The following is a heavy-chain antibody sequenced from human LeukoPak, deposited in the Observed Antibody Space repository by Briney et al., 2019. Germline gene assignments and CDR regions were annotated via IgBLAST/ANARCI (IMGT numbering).Heavy chain of an antibody. CDR2: IRYDGSNK. Sequence: GGSLRLSCAASGFTFSSYGMHWVRQAPGKGLEWVAFIRYDGSNKYYADSVKGRFTISRDNSKNTLYLQMNSLRAEDTAVYYCAKVQVPAAHYCYYMDVWGKGTTVTVSS. V-gene: IGHV3-30*02. J-gene: IGHJ6*03. CDR1: GFTFSSYG. CDR3: AKVQVPAAHYCYYMDV. D-gene: IGHD2-2*01.